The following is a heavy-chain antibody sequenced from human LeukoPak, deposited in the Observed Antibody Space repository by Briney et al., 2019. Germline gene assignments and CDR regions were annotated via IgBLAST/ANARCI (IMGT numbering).Heavy chain of an antibody. CDR3: ARDGDGYNPLFDY. V-gene: IGHV3-74*01. CDR1: GFTFSSYW. J-gene: IGHJ4*02. CDR2: INSDGSST. Sequence: GGSLRLSCAASGFTFSSYWMHWVPHTPGKGLVWVSRINSDGSSTTYADSVKGGFTIYRDNAKNTLYLQMNSLRAQNTPVYYGARDGDGYNPLFDYWGRETLVTVSS. D-gene: IGHD5-24*01.